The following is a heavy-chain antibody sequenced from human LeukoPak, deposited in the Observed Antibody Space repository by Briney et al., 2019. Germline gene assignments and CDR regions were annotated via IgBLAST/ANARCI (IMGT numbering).Heavy chain of an antibody. CDR3: ANRDIVATTGY. CDR2: IYYSGST. CDR1: GGSISSYY. J-gene: IGHJ4*02. Sequence: SETLSLTCTVSGGSISSYYWSWIRQPPGKGLEWIGYIYYSGSTKYNPSIKSRVTISVDTSKNQFSLKLSSVTAADTAVYFCANRDIVATTGYWGQGTLVTVSS. V-gene: IGHV4-59*01. D-gene: IGHD5-12*01.